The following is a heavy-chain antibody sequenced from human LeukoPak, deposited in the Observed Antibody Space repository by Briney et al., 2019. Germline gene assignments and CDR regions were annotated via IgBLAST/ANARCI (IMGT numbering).Heavy chain of an antibody. Sequence: PGESLQISCEASGYRFTMYWIGWVRPLPGRGLEWMGLIFPGDSDTRYNPSFQGQVTISADKSINTVYLQWSSLKASDTAMYYCARHPGSTSYDSSSFDPWGQGTLVTVSS. CDR3: ARHPGSTSYDSSSFDP. V-gene: IGHV5-51*01. CDR2: IFPGDSDT. J-gene: IGHJ5*02. CDR1: GYRFTMYW. D-gene: IGHD5-12*01.